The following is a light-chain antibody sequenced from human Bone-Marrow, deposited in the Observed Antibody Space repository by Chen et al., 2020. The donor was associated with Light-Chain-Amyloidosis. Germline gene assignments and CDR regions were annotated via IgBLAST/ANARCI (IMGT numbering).Light chain of an antibody. V-gene: IGLV3-21*02. CDR2: DDS. CDR1: NIGATS. J-gene: IGLJ3*02. CDR3: QVWDRGSDRPV. Sequence: SYVLTQPSSVSVAPGQTATIACGGNNIGATSVHWYQQTPGPAPLLVVYDDSDRPSGIPARLSGSNAGNTATLTISRVEAGDEADYYCQVWDRGSDRPVFGGGTKLTVL.